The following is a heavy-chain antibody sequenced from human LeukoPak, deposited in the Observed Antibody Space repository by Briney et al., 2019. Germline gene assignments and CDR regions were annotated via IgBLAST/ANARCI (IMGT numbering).Heavy chain of an antibody. D-gene: IGHD2-21*02. Sequence: PSQTLSLTCTVSGGSISSGGYYWSWIRQPPGKGLEWIGYIYHSGSTYYNPSLKSRVTISVDRSKNQFSLKLSSVTAADTAVYYCATLPTAKRIFDYWGQGTLVTVSS. CDR1: GGSISSGGYY. CDR3: ATLPTAKRIFDY. CDR2: IYHSGST. J-gene: IGHJ4*02. V-gene: IGHV4-30-2*01.